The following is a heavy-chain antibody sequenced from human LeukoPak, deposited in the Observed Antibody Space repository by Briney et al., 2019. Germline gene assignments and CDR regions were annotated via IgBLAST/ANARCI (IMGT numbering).Heavy chain of an antibody. CDR3: AGSQDYYDSSGYQYYFDY. D-gene: IGHD3-22*01. Sequence: ASVKFSCKASGYTFIGYYIHWVRQAPGQGLEWMGRINPNIGDTDYAQKFQGRVTMTRDTSISTAYMELSRLRSDDTAVYYCAGSQDYYDSSGYQYYFDYWGQGTLVTVSS. V-gene: IGHV1-2*06. CDR1: GYTFIGYY. J-gene: IGHJ4*02. CDR2: INPNIGDT.